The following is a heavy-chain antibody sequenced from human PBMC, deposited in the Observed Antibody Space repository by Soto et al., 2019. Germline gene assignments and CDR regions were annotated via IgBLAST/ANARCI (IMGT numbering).Heavy chain of an antibody. CDR1: GGSISSYY. CDR2: IYYSGST. D-gene: IGHD6-13*01. CDR3: AXVTPYSSRSYYYYGMDV. J-gene: IGHJ6*02. V-gene: IGHV4-59*01. Sequence: PSETRSLTWSVAGGSISSYYWRWIRQPPGKGLEWIGYIYYSGSTNYNPSLKSRVTISVDTSKNQFSLKLSTVTAADTAVYYCAXVTPYSSRSYYYYGMDVWGQGTTVTVSS.